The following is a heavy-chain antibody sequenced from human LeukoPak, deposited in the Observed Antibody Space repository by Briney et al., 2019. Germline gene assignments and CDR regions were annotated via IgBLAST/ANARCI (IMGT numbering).Heavy chain of an antibody. Sequence: SVKVSCKASGGTFSCYAISWVRQAPGQGLEWMGGIIPIFGTANYAQKFQGRVTITADESTSTAYMELSSLRSEDTAVYYCARSSYYDILTGYGPRYYYYGMDVWGKGTTVTVSS. J-gene: IGHJ6*04. CDR1: GGTFSCYA. V-gene: IGHV1-69*13. CDR3: ARSSYYDILTGYGPRYYYYGMDV. D-gene: IGHD3-9*01. CDR2: IIPIFGTA.